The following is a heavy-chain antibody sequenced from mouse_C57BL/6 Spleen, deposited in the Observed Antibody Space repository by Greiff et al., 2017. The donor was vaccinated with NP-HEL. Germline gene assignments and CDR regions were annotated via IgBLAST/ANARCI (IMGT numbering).Heavy chain of an antibody. V-gene: IGHV1-18*01. D-gene: IGHD4-1*01. CDR3: ARGGIWDVGFAY. CDR1: GYTFTDYN. Sequence: EVQLQQSGPELVKPGASVKIPCKASGYTFTDYNMDWVKQSHGKSLEWIGDINPNNGGTIYNQKFKGKATLTVDKSSSTAYMELRSLTSEDTAVYYCARGGIWDVGFAYWGQGTLVTVSA. CDR2: INPNNGGT. J-gene: IGHJ3*01.